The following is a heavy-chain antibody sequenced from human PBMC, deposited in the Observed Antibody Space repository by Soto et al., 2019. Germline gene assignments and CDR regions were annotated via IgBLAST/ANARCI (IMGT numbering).Heavy chain of an antibody. D-gene: IGHD1-26*01. V-gene: IGHV1-18*01. CDR3: ARDRIVGPTFTPELFDP. J-gene: IGHJ5*02. CDR2: ISAYNGNT. CDR1: GYTFTSYG. Sequence: ASVKVSCKASGYTFTSYGISWVRQAPGQGLEWMGWISAYNGNTNYAQKLQGRVTMTTDTSTSTAYMELRSLRSDDTAVYYCARDRIVGPTFTPELFDPWGQGTLVTVSS.